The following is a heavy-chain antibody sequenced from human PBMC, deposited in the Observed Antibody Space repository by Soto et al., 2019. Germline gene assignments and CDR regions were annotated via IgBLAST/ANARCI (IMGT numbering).Heavy chain of an antibody. CDR1: GGTFSSYA. D-gene: IGHD3-22*01. CDR3: AWPTPKSYASSGYLAG. J-gene: IGHJ4*02. Sequence: SVKVSCKASGGTFSSYAISWVRQAPGQGLEWMGGIIPIFGTANYAQKFQGRVTITADESTSTAYMELSSLRSEDTAVYYCAWPTPKSYASSGYLAGWGQGTMVTVSS. CDR2: IIPIFGTA. V-gene: IGHV1-69*13.